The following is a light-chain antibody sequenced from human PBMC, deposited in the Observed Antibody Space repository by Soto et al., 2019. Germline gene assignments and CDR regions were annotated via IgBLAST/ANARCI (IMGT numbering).Light chain of an antibody. V-gene: IGKV1-27*01. Sequence: GDRVTITCRARLPMRKYLALYQQKPGKIPNLLIYAASTLQAGVPSRFSGSGSGTDFTLTISSLQPDDLAAYYCQKYNSAPLTFGGGTKV. CDR3: QKYNSAPLT. CDR1: LPMRKY. CDR2: AAS. J-gene: IGKJ4*01.